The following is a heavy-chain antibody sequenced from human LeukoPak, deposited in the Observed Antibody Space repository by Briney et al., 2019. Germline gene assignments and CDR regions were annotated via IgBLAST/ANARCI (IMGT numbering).Heavy chain of an antibody. V-gene: IGHV3-11*01. J-gene: IGHJ4*02. Sequence: GGSLRLSCAASGFTFSDYYMSWIRQAPGKGLEWVSYISSSGSTIYYADSVKGRFTISRDTAKNSLYLQMNSLRAEDTAVYYCARVYCSSTSCYIGVDYWGQGTLVTVSS. CDR1: GFTFSDYY. CDR3: ARVYCSSTSCYIGVDY. CDR2: ISSSGSTI. D-gene: IGHD2-2*02.